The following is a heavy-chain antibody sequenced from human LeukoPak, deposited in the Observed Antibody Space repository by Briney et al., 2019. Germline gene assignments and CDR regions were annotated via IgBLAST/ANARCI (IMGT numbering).Heavy chain of an antibody. V-gene: IGHV5-51*01. CDR1: GYSFTSYW. CDR2: IYPGDSDT. J-gene: IGHJ4*02. CDR3: TRARYCSGGSCYAEY. Sequence: GESLKISCKGSGYSFTSYWIGWVRQMPGKGLEWMGIIYPGDSDTRYSPSFQGQVTISADKSISTAYLQWSSLKASDTAMYYCTRARYCSGGSCYAEYWGQGSLVTVSS. D-gene: IGHD2-15*01.